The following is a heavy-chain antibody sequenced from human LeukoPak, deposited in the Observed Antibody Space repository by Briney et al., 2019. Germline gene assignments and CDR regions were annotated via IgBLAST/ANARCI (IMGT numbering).Heavy chain of an antibody. V-gene: IGHV3-11*01. Sequence: GGSLRLSCAASGFTFSDYYMSWIRQAPGQGLERVSYISSSGNTIFYADSVKGRFTLSRDNAKNSLYLQMNSLRAEDTAVYYCARVQPHYYDSSGYPPDYWGQGTLVTVSS. CDR3: ARVQPHYYDSSGYPPDY. CDR2: ISSSGNTI. CDR1: GFTFSDYY. D-gene: IGHD3-22*01. J-gene: IGHJ4*02.